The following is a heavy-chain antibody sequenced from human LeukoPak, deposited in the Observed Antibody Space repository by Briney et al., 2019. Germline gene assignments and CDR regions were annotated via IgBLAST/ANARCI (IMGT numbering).Heavy chain of an antibody. V-gene: IGHV4-59*01. Sequence: SETLSLTCAVYGGSFSSYYWSWIRQPPGKGLEWIGYIYYSGSTNYNPSLKSRVTISVDTSKNQFSLKLSSVTAADTAVYYCARGNYYDSSGYYYFDYWGQGTLVTVSS. CDR2: IYYSGST. CDR1: GGSFSSYY. CDR3: ARGNYYDSSGYYYFDY. J-gene: IGHJ4*02. D-gene: IGHD3-22*01.